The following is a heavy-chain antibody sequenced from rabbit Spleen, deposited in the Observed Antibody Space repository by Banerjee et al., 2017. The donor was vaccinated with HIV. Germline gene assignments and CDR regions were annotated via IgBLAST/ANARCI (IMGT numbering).Heavy chain of an antibody. Sequence: QQQLEESGGDLVQPEGSLTLTCTASGFDFSSTYYMCWVRQAPGKGLELIGCIGAGSGSTYYASWAKGRFTISKTSSTTVTLQMTTLTDADTATYFCARGSATMTMVIIGYYLSLWGPGTLVTV. CDR1: GFDFSSTYY. CDR2: IGAGSGST. J-gene: IGHJ4*01. D-gene: IGHD2-1*01. V-gene: IGHV1S45*01. CDR3: ARGSATMTMVIIGYYLSL.